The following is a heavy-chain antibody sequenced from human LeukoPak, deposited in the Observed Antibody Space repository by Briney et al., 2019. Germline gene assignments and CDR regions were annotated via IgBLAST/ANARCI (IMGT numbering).Heavy chain of an antibody. J-gene: IGHJ5*02. CDR3: ARDLGYCSTASCYAWFDP. V-gene: IGHV4-59*01. CDR2: IYYSGNS. D-gene: IGHD2-2*01. CDR1: GGSISSYY. Sequence: SSETLSLTCTVSGGSISSYYWSWIRQPPGKGLEWIGYIYYSGNSNYNPSLNGRVTISVDTSKNQFSLRLSSVTAADTAIYYCARDLGYCSTASCYAWFDPWGQGTLVTVSS.